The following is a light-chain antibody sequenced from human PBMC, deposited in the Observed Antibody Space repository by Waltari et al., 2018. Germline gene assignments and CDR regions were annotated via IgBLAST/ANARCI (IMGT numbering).Light chain of an antibody. CDR2: GAS. CDR3: QQYQSYPST. V-gene: IGKV1-9*01. Sequence: DIQLPQSPSFLSASVGDRVTITCRASQGANSYLAWFQQKPGKAPTVLVFGASTLQSGVPSRFSGSGSGTEFILTISSLQPEDIATYYCQQYQSYPSTFGGGTKVETK. CDR1: QGANSY. J-gene: IGKJ4*02.